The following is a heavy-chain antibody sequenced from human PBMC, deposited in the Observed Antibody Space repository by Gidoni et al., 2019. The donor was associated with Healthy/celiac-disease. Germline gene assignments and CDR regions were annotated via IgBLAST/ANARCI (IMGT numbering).Heavy chain of an antibody. CDR2: IYSGGST. CDR3: ARVGFGESLIDY. D-gene: IGHD3-10*01. Sequence: EVQLVESGGGLVQPGGSLRLSCAASGFTVSSNSMSWVRQAPGKGLEWVSVIYSGGSTYYADSVKGRFTISRDNSKNTLYLQMNSLRAEDTAVYYCARVGFGESLIDYWGQGTLVTVSS. CDR1: GFTVSSNS. V-gene: IGHV3-66*02. J-gene: IGHJ4*02.